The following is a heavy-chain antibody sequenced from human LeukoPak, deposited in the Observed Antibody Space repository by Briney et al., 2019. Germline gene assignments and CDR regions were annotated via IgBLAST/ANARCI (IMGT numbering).Heavy chain of an antibody. D-gene: IGHD6-13*01. CDR1: GFTFSNAW. V-gene: IGHV3-15*01. J-gene: IGHJ4*02. CDR3: TRQQLVFEY. CDR2: IKSKTDGGTT. Sequence: GGSLRLSCAASGFTFSNAWMSWVRQAPGKGLEWVGHIKSKTDGGTTDYAAPVKGRFTISRDDSKNSLYLQMNSLKTEDTAVYYCTRQQLVFEYRGQGTLVTVSS.